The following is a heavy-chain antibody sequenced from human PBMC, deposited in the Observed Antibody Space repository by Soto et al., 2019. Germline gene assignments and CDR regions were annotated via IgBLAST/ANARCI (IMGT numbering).Heavy chain of an antibody. V-gene: IGHV3-7*01. Sequence: EVQLVESGGGLVQPGGSLRLSCAASGFTFGSYWMSWVRQAPGKGLEWLATIKMDASEKKYVDSVKGRFTMSRDNAKNSLYLQMDRLRAEDTAVYYCARDSVYGSGASVNPYLAYWGHGTRVNVSS. CDR3: ARDSVYGSGASVNPYLAY. CDR1: GFTFGSYW. D-gene: IGHD3-10*01. J-gene: IGHJ4*01. CDR2: IKMDASEK.